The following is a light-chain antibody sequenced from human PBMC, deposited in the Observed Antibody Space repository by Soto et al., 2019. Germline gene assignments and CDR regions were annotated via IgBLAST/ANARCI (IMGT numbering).Light chain of an antibody. V-gene: IGKV1-5*03. CDR3: QQYNSYWT. CDR1: QSISSW. CDR2: KAS. J-gene: IGKJ1*01. Sequence: LSASVGDRVTITCRASQSISSWLAWYQQKPGKAPKLLIYKASSLESGVPSRFSGSGSGTEFTLTISSLQPDDFATYYCQQYNSYWTFGQGTKVDIK.